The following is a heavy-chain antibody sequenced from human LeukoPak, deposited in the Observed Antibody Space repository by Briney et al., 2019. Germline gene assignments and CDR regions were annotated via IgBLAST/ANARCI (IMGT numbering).Heavy chain of an antibody. D-gene: IGHD1-1*01. V-gene: IGHV4-4*07. CDR1: GGSISSYY. CDR2: VYTSGSI. CDR3: SGETGTRLDRVYFYYMDV. J-gene: IGHJ6*03. Sequence: PSETLSLTCTVSGGSISSYYWSWIRQPAGKGLEWIGRVYTSGSIYYYPSLTGRDTMSKDTSKNHFSLKLGSVTAAHTAVYYCSGETGTRLDRVYFYYMDVWGKGTTVTVSS.